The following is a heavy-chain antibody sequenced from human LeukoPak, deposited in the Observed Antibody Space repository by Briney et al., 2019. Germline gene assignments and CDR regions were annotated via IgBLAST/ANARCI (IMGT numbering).Heavy chain of an antibody. CDR3: AKLDSSGWSRPFDY. CDR1: GFTFSSYG. CDR2: MSHGGSNK. D-gene: IGHD6-19*01. J-gene: IGHJ4*02. V-gene: IGHV3-30*18. Sequence: PGGSLRLSCAASGFTFSSYGTHWVRQAPGKGLEWVAVMSHGGSNKYYGDSVKGRFTISRDNSKNTLYLQMNSLRAEDTAVYYCAKLDSSGWSRPFDYWGQGTLVTVSS.